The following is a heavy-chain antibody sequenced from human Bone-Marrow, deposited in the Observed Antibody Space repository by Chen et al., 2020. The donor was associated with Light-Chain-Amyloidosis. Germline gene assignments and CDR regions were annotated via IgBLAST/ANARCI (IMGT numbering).Heavy chain of an antibody. CDR1: GYTFPNYW. D-gene: IGHD5-12*01. J-gene: IGHJ4*02. V-gene: IGHV5-51*01. CDR3: ARRRDGYNFDY. Sequence: EVQLEQSGPEVKKPGESLKRAVKGDGYTFPNYWIGWVRQMPGKGLEWMGVIYPADSDARYSPSFEGQVTISADKSITTAYLQWRSLKASDTAMYYCARRRDGYNFDYWGQGTLVTVSS. CDR2: IYPADSDA.